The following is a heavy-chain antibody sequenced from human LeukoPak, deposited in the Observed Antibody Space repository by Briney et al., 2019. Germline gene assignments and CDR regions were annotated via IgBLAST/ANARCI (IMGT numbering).Heavy chain of an antibody. V-gene: IGHV3-30*02. CDR2: IRYDGSNK. Sequence: GGSLRLSCAASGFTFSSYGMHWVRQAPGKGLEWVAFIRYDGSNKYYADSVKGRFTISRDNSKNTLYLQMNSLRAEDTAVYYCAKALTRTSWMLYFDYWGQGTLVTVSS. CDR1: GFTFSSYG. D-gene: IGHD2-2*01. CDR3: AKALTRTSWMLYFDY. J-gene: IGHJ4*02.